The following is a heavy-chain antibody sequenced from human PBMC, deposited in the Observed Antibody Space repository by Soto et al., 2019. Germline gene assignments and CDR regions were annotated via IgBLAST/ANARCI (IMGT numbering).Heavy chain of an antibody. CDR2: IYHGGNI. Sequence: SETLSFTCAVSGDSINSTDWWNWVRQPPGKGLEWIGEIYHGGNINYNPSLKSRVTISMDKSKNQFSLTLTSVTAADTAVYYCARDRQYSSNWAFDYWGQGALVTVSS. J-gene: IGHJ4*02. D-gene: IGHD6-13*01. CDR3: ARDRQYSSNWAFDY. CDR1: GDSINSTDW. V-gene: IGHV4-4*02.